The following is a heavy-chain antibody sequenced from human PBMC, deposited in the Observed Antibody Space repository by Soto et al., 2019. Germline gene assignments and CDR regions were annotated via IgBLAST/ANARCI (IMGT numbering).Heavy chain of an antibody. D-gene: IGHD6-13*01. CDR1: GYTLTELS. CDR3: ATGIAAAGTLIYYYYMDV. CDR2: FDPEDGET. V-gene: IGHV1-24*01. Sequence: GASVKVSCKVSGYTLTELSRHWVRQAPGKGLEWMGGFDPEDGETIYAQKFQGRVTMTEDTSTDTAYMELSSLRSEDTAVYYCATGIAAAGTLIYYYYMDVWGKGTTVTVSS. J-gene: IGHJ6*03.